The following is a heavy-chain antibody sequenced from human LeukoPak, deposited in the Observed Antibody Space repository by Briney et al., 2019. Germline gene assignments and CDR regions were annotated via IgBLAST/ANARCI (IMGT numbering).Heavy chain of an antibody. Sequence: GGSLRLSCADSGFTFSSYAMRWVRQAPGKGLEWVSAISGSGGSTYYADSVKGRFTISRDNSKNTLYLQMNSLRAEDTAVYYCAKPGDFWSGYYRVFDYWGQGTLVTVSS. V-gene: IGHV3-23*01. CDR3: AKPGDFWSGYYRVFDY. CDR2: ISGSGGST. J-gene: IGHJ4*02. CDR1: GFTFSSYA. D-gene: IGHD3-3*01.